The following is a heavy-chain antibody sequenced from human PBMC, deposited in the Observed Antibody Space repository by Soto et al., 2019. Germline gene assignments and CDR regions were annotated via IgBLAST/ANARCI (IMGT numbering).Heavy chain of an antibody. V-gene: IGHV4-59*01. CDR2: IYYSGST. Sequence: PSETLSLTCTVSGGSISSYYWSWIRQPPGKGLEWIGYIYYSGSTNYNPSIKSRVTISVDTSKNQFSLKLSSVTAADTAVYYCARDSRWDYDFWSGSNNWFDPGGQGTLVTVS. J-gene: IGHJ5*02. CDR3: ARDSRWDYDFWSGSNNWFDP. CDR1: GGSISSYY. D-gene: IGHD3-3*01.